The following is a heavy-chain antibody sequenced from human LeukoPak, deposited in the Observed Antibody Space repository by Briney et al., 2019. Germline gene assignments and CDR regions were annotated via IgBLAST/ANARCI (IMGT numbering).Heavy chain of an antibody. CDR2: INDSGSV. V-gene: IGHV4-34*01. Sequence: PSETLSLTCAVYSGSFSGYYWSWIRQPPGKGLEWIGEINDSGSVSCNPSLKNRVTLSVDTSKNQFSLRLSSVAAADTAVYYCARRLVDSGASQVSDDWGQGTLVTVSS. CDR3: ARRLVDSGASQVSDD. CDR1: SGSFSGYY. J-gene: IGHJ4*02. D-gene: IGHD2-15*01.